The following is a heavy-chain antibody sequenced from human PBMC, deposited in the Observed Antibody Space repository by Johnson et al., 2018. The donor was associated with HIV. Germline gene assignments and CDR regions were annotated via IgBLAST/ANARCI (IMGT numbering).Heavy chain of an antibody. CDR2: IWYDGSNK. Sequence: QVQLVESGGGVVQPGRSLRLSCTASGFTFRSYGMYWVRQAPGKGLEWVALIWYDGSNKYCAASVKGRFTISRDNSKNTLYLQMNSLRAEDTALYYCAKSTQASIVRESGPYGAFDIWGQGTMVTVSS. V-gene: IGHV3-33*06. CDR3: AKSTQASIVRESGPYGAFDI. CDR1: GFTFRSYG. D-gene: IGHD3-10*01. J-gene: IGHJ3*02.